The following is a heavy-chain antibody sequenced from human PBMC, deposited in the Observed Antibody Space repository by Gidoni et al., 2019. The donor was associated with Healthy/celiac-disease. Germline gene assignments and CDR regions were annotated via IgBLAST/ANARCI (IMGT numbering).Heavy chain of an antibody. D-gene: IGHD3-10*01. CDR1: GFTFSSYA. CDR3: AKLLTYYYGSGSYERY. J-gene: IGHJ4*02. Sequence: EVQLLESGGGLVQPGGSLRLSCAASGFTFSSYAMSWVRQAPGKGLEWVSAISGSGGSTHYADSVKGRVTISRDNSKNTLYLQMNSLRAEDTAVYYCAKLLTYYYGSGSYERYWGQGTLVTVSS. V-gene: IGHV3-23*01. CDR2: ISGSGGST.